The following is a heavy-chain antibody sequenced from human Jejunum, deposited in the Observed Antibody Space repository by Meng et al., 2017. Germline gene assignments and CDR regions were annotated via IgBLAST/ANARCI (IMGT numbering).Heavy chain of an antibody. V-gene: IGHV4-4*02. J-gene: IGHJ5*02. CDR3: ARDLLDPNIAATGWFDP. CDR2: SSHTGRI. Sequence: EWGPGLVNPSGPSSLTCAFSGCSISNNNWWSWVRQPPGKGLEWIGESSHTGRINYNPSLKSRVTMSLDKSKNQFSLDLTSVTGADTAVYYCARDLLDPNIAATGWFDPWGQGTLVTVSS. CDR1: GCSISNNNW. D-gene: IGHD2/OR15-2a*01.